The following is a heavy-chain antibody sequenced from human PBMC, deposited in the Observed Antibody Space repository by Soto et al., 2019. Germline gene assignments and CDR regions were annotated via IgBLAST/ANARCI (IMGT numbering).Heavy chain of an antibody. CDR2: IYYSGSI. D-gene: IGHD6-19*01. CDR3: AKSLWDTSGWKTDY. CDR1: GDSISSLY. J-gene: IGHJ4*02. Sequence: QVQLQESGPGLVKPSETLSLTCTVSGDSISSLYWSWIRQPPGKGLEWIGYIYYSGSINYNPSLKSRGTISVDPSKNQFSLRLSPVTAADTAVYYCAKSLWDTSGWKTDYWGQGTLVTVSS. V-gene: IGHV4-59*01.